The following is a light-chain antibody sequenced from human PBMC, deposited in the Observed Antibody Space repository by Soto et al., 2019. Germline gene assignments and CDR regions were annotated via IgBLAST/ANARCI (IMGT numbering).Light chain of an antibody. V-gene: IGKV4-1*01. Sequence: DIVMTQSPDSLAVSLGERATINCKSSQSVLYWATNRNYLAWFQQKPGQPPKLLIYWASTRESGVPDRFSGSGSGTDFTLTISSLQAEDVAIYYCQHYYSKPPTFGQGTKVEIK. CDR2: WAS. CDR1: QSVLYWATNRNY. J-gene: IGKJ1*01. CDR3: QHYYSKPPT.